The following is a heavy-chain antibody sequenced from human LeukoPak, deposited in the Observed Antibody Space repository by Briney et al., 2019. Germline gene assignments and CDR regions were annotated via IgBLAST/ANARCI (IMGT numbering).Heavy chain of an antibody. CDR1: GYTFTTYD. J-gene: IGHJ5*02. D-gene: IGHD3-10*01. CDR2: MNPNSGNT. Sequence: ASVKVCCKASGYTFTTYDINWVRQATGQGVEWMGWMNPNSGNTGYAQKFQGRVTMTRNASISTAYMELSSLRSEDTAVYYCARGALLLWFGETRNWFDPWGQGTLVTVSS. V-gene: IGHV1-8*01. CDR3: ARGALLLWFGETRNWFDP.